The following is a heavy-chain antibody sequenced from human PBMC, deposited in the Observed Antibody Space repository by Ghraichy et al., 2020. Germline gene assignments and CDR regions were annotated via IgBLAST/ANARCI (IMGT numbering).Heavy chain of an antibody. Sequence: SETLSLTCTVSGGSISSSSYYWGWIRQPPGKGLEWIGSIYYSGSTYYNPSLKSRVTISVDTSKNQFSLKLSSVTAADTAVYYCARRLHFFDDDIYGMDVWGQGTTVTVSS. D-gene: IGHD3-22*01. CDR3: ARRLHFFDDDIYGMDV. CDR2: IYYSGST. CDR1: GGSISSSSYY. V-gene: IGHV4-39*01. J-gene: IGHJ6*02.